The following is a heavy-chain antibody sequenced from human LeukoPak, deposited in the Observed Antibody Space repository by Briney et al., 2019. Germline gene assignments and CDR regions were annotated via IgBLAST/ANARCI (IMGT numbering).Heavy chain of an antibody. CDR2: ISAYNGNT. V-gene: IGHV1-18*01. CDR3: ARGVLVGARDY. Sequence: ASVKVSCKASGYTFTSYGISWVRQAPGQGLEWMGWISAYNGNTNYAQKLQGRVTMTRDMSTSTVYMELSSLRSEDTAVYYCARGVLVGARDYWGQGTLVTVSS. J-gene: IGHJ4*02. D-gene: IGHD1-26*01. CDR1: GYTFTSYG.